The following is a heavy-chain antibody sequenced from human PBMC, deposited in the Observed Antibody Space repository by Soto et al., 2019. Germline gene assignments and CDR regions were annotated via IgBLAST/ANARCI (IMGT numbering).Heavy chain of an antibody. V-gene: IGHV4-30-2*01. J-gene: IGHJ4*02. CDR3: ASSQTTVTSYDY. D-gene: IGHD4-17*01. CDR1: GGSISSGGYY. Sequence: SETLSLTCNVSGGSISSGGYYWTWNRQHLGKGLEWIGNINHSGSTYYNPSLKSRVTISVDRSKNQFSLKLSSVTAADTAVYYCASSQTTVTSYDYWGQGTLVTVSS. CDR2: INHSGST.